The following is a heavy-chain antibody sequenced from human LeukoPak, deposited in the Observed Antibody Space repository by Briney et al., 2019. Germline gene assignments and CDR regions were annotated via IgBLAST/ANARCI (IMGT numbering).Heavy chain of an antibody. D-gene: IGHD6-19*01. CDR2: INPNSGGT. V-gene: IGHV1-2*02. CDR3: ARADGSAWPTGEFDY. J-gene: IGHJ4*02. CDR1: GYTFSDYY. Sequence: ASVKVSCKASGYTFSDYYMHWVRQAPGQGLEWMGWINPNSGGTNYVQKFQGRVTMTRDTSLSTAYMEGSRLRSDDTAVYYCARADGSAWPTGEFDYWGEGTLVTVSS.